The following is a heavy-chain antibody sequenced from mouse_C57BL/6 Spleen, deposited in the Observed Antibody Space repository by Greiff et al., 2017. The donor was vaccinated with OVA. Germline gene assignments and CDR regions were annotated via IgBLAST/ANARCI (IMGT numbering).Heavy chain of an antibody. V-gene: IGHV5-2*03. CDR2: INSDGGST. J-gene: IGHJ1*03. D-gene: IGHD2-1*01. CDR3: ARRGYYGNYVDWYFEV. Sequence: EVKLVESGGGLVQPGESLKLSCESNEYEFPSHDMSWVRKTPEKRLELVAAINSDGGSTYYPDTMERRFIISRDNTKKTLYLQMSSLRSEDTALYYCARRGYYGNYVDWYFEVWGTGTTVTVSS. CDR1: EYEFPSHD.